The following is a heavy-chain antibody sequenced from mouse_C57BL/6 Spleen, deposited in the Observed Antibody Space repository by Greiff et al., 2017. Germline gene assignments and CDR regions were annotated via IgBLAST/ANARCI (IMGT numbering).Heavy chain of an antibody. J-gene: IGHJ2*01. D-gene: IGHD1-1*01. CDR3: AREEDYYGPDY. V-gene: IGHV1-64*01. CDR1: GYTFTSYW. Sequence: QVQLQQPGAELVKPGASVKLSCKAPGYTFTSYWMHWVKQRPGQGLEWIGMIHPNSGSTNYNEKFKSKATLTVDKSSSTAYMQLSSLTSEDSAVYYCAREEDYYGPDYWGQGTTLTVSS. CDR2: IHPNSGST.